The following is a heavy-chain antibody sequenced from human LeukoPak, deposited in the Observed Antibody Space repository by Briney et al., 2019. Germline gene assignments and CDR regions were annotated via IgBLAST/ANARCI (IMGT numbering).Heavy chain of an antibody. CDR1: GYSFTSYW. CDR2: IYPGDSDT. V-gene: IGHV5-51*01. Sequence: GESLKISCKGSGYSFTSYWIGWVRQMPGKGLEWMGIIYPGDSDTRYSPSFQGQVTISADKSISTAYLQWSSLKASDTAMYYCARGEYYYDSSGYYYFNWFDPWGQGTLVTISS. CDR3: ARGEYYYDSSGYYYFNWFDP. J-gene: IGHJ5*02. D-gene: IGHD3-22*01.